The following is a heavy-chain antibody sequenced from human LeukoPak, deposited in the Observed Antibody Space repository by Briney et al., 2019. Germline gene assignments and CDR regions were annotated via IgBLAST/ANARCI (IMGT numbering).Heavy chain of an antibody. J-gene: IGHJ6*02. D-gene: IGHD3-10*01. Sequence: GGSLRLSCAASGFTFSSYSMNWVRQAPGKGLEWVSYISSSSTIYYTDSVKGRFTISRDNAKNSLNLQMNSLRDEDTAVYYCARDRVGMDVWGQGTTVTVSS. V-gene: IGHV3-48*02. CDR1: GFTFSSYS. CDR3: ARDRVGMDV. CDR2: ISSSSTI.